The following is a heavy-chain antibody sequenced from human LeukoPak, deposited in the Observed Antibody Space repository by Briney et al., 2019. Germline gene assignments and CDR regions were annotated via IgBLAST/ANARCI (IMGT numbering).Heavy chain of an antibody. D-gene: IGHD3-16*01. CDR2: VSRRSRFI. CDR1: GFPFSSYS. CDR3: GRVFVADDYFFDY. J-gene: IGHJ4*02. V-gene: IGHV3-21*01. Sequence: GGPLRLFCAASGFPFSSYSMNWVRQAPGKGLAWVSSVSRRSRFIFYADSVQGRFTVSRDDAKDSLFLQMNSLRAEDTAVYYWGRVFVADDYFFDYWGQGTLVTVSS.